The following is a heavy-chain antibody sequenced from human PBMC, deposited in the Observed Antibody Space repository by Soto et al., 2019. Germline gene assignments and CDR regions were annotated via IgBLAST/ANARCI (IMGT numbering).Heavy chain of an antibody. D-gene: IGHD6-19*01. CDR2: IIPIFGTA. CDR1: GGTFSSYA. CDR3: ALGIAVAGTRYYYGMDV. Sequence: SVKVSCKASGGTFSSYAISWVRQAPGQGLEWMGGIIPIFGTANYAQKFQGRVTITADESTSTAYMELSSLRSEDTAVYYCALGIAVAGTRYYYGMDVWGQGTTVTVSS. V-gene: IGHV1-69*13. J-gene: IGHJ6*02.